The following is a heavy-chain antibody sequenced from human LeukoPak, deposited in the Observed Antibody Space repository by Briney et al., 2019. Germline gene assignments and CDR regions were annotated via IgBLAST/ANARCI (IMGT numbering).Heavy chain of an antibody. J-gene: IGHJ4*02. D-gene: IGHD4-17*01. V-gene: IGHV3-23*01. CDR1: GFTVSSNY. CDR3: AKDPGRDRLRRGNYFDY. Sequence: PGGSLRLSCAASGFTVSSNYITWVRQAPGKGLEWVSAISGSGGSTYYADSVKGRFTISRDNSKNTLYLQMNSLRAEDTAVYYCAKDPGRDRLRRGNYFDYWGQGTLVTVSS. CDR2: ISGSGGST.